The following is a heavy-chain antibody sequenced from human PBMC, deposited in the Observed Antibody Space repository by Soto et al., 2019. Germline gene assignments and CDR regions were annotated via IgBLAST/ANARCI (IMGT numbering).Heavy chain of an antibody. J-gene: IGHJ5*02. CDR3: ARDTGPVPGLYSFDP. D-gene: IGHD2-2*01. Sequence: SVKVSCKASGGTVSRYAISWLRQATGQGLAWVGGIFPIFGTANYAQKFQGRVTITADESTSTAYMELSSLRSEDTAVNSCARDTGPVPGLYSFDPWGQGTLVTVSS. V-gene: IGHV1-69*13. CDR2: IFPIFGTA. CDR1: GGTVSRYA.